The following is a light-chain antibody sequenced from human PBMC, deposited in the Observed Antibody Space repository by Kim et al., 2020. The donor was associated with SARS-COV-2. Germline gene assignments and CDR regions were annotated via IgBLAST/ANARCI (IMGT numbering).Light chain of an antibody. CDR2: DVS. J-gene: IGKJ2*01. Sequence: DVQMTQSPSSLSASVGDRVTITCRASQDISHSLNWYQHKPGKAPNLLIYDVSNLGTGAPSRFRGSGSGRDFTFTISGLQPEDTATYFCQQYRNLPYTFGQGTKLEI. CDR3: QQYRNLPYT. V-gene: IGKV1-33*01. CDR1: QDISHS.